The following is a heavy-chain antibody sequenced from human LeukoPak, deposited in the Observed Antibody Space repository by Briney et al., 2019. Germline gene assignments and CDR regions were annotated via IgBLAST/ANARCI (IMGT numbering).Heavy chain of an antibody. CDR2: ISSSGSTI. J-gene: IGHJ4*02. Sequence: GGSLRLSCAASGFTFNSFEMNWVRQAPGKGLEWVSYISSSGSTIYYADSVKGRFTISRDNSKNTLYLQLNSLRAEDTTVYYCAKIWGGYRVFDYWGQGTLVTVSS. CDR3: AKIWGGYRVFDY. CDR1: GFTFNSFE. D-gene: IGHD3-3*01. V-gene: IGHV3-48*03.